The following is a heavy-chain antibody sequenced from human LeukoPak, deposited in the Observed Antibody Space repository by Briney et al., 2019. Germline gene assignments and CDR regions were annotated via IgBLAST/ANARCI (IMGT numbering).Heavy chain of an antibody. V-gene: IGHV1-3*01. D-gene: IGHD3-9*01. CDR2: INAGNGNT. CDR1: GYTFTSYA. CDR3: ARLDILTGYYIDY. J-gene: IGHJ4*02. Sequence: ASVKVSCKASGYTFTSYAMHWVRQAPGQRLERMGWINAGNGNTKYSQKFQGRVTITRDTSASTAYMELSSLRSEDTAVYYCARLDILTGYYIDYWGQGTLVTVSS.